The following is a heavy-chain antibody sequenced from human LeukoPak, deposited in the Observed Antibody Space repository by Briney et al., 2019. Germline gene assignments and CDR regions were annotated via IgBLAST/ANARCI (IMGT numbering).Heavy chain of an antibody. CDR2: IWYDGSNK. D-gene: IGHD6-19*01. V-gene: IGHV3-33*01. J-gene: IGHJ6*02. Sequence: GGSLRLSCAASGFTFSSYGMHWVRQAPGKGLEWVAVIWYDGSNKYYADSVKGRFTISRDNSKNTLYLQMNSLRAEDTAVYYCARIAVTGTEYYYGMDVRGQGTTVTVSS. CDR1: GFTFSSYG. CDR3: ARIAVTGTEYYYGMDV.